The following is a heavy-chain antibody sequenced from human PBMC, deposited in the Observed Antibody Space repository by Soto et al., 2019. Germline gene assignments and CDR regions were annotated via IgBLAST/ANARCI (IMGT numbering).Heavy chain of an antibody. CDR3: ASGAAAGFYYFDY. D-gene: IGHD6-13*01. J-gene: IGHJ4*02. CDR1: GGTFSSYA. Sequence: ASVKVSCKASGGTFSSYAISWVRQAPGQGLEWMGGIIPIFGTANYAQKFQGRVTITADESTSTAYMELSSLRSEDTAVYYCASGAAAGFYYFDYWGQGTLVTVSS. V-gene: IGHV1-69*13. CDR2: IIPIFGTA.